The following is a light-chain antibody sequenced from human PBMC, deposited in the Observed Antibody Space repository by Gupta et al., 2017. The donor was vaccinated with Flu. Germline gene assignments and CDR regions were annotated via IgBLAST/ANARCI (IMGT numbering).Light chain of an antibody. Sequence: SFALPQPHSVSVSPVQTAKITCSGDAFPSNYAYWYQLKSGQAPQLVIYDDIKRPSGIPKRFSGSTSGTAATLTIAGAQVEDEADYYCFSGDRGGNDWVFGGGTTLTVL. CDR2: DDI. CDR3: FSGDRGGNDWV. CDR1: AFPSNY. V-gene: IGLV3-10*01. J-gene: IGLJ3*02.